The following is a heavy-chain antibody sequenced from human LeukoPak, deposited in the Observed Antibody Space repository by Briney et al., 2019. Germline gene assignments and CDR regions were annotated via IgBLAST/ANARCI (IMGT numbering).Heavy chain of an antibody. CDR1: GFTFGDYA. CDR3: TRDPEWGDDAFDI. V-gene: IGHV3-49*03. J-gene: IGHJ3*02. CDR2: IRSKAYGGTT. D-gene: IGHD1-26*01. Sequence: GGSLRLSCTASGFTFGDYAMSWLRQAPGKGLEWVGFIRSKAYGGTTEYAASVKGRFTISRDDSKSIAYLQMNSLKTEDTAVYYCTRDPEWGDDAFDIWGQGTMVTVSS.